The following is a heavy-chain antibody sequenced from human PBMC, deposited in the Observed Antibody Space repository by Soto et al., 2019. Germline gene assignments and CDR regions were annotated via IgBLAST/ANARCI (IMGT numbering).Heavy chain of an antibody. CDR2: INTSGGSK. Sequence: ASVKVSCKGGAYTFTSYYMHCGRHPPGRGLEPMGIINTSGGSKRYEQKFQGSVTMTRDRSTSRVYMAMSSLRYEETAVYSCATSSSWSSWWFDPWGQGTLVTVSS. V-gene: IGHV1-46*01. CDR3: ATSSSWSSWWFDP. D-gene: IGHD6-13*01. CDR1: AYTFTSYY. J-gene: IGHJ5*02.